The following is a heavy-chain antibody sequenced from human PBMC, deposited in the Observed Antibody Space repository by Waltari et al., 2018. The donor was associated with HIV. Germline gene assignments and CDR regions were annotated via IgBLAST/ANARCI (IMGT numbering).Heavy chain of an antibody. CDR2: ISYSGST. D-gene: IGHD4-4*01. CDR3: ARDHRWATVTYYYYGMDV. J-gene: IGHJ6*02. V-gene: IGHV4-59*01. CDR1: GRSISSYY. Sequence: QVKLQESGPGLVQPPETLSRTCTVSGRSISSYYWSWIRHTPGKGMEWIAAISYSGSTNSNPALKSRVTISVDTSKNQFSLKLSSVTAADTAVYYCARDHRWATVTYYYYGMDVWCQGTTVTVSS.